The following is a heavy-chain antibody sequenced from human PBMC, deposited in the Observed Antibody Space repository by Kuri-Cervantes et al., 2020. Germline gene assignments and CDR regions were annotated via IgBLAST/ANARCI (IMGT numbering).Heavy chain of an antibody. CDR1: GFTFSDCY. CDR2: ISSSGSTI. CDR3: VKGVWQWLAN. J-gene: IGHJ4*02. Sequence: GESLKISCAASGFTFSDCYISWIRQAPGKGLEWVSYISSSGSTIYYADSVKGRFTISRDNAKNSLYLQMNSLRAEDTALYYCVKGVWQWLANWGQGTLVTVSS. V-gene: IGHV3-11*01. D-gene: IGHD6-19*01.